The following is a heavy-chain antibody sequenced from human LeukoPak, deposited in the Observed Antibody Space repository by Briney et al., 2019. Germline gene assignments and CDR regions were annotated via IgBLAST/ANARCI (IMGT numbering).Heavy chain of an antibody. CDR1: GFTFSDYY. Sequence: GGSLRLSCAASGFTFSDYYMSWIRQAPGKGLEWVSYISSSGSTIYYADSVKGRFTISRDNAKNSLYLQMNSLRAEDTAVYYCASAWNDEVSFYPWGQGTLVTVSS. CDR3: ASAWNDEVSFYP. J-gene: IGHJ5*02. V-gene: IGHV3-11*01. D-gene: IGHD1-1*01. CDR2: ISSSGSTI.